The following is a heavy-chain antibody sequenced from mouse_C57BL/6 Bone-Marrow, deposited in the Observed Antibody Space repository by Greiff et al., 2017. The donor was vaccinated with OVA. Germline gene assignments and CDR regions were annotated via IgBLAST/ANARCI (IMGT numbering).Heavy chain of an antibody. CDR1: GYTFTSYW. V-gene: IGHV1-72*01. CDR2: IDPNSGGT. D-gene: IGHD1-1*01. CDR3: ARRGTTVVATPYWYFDV. Sequence: VKLMESGAELVKPGASVKLSCKASGYTFTSYWMHWVKQRPGRGLERIGRIDPNSGGTKYNEKFKSKATLTVDKPSSTAYMQLSSLTSEDSAVYYCARRGTTVVATPYWYFDVWGTGTTVTVSS. J-gene: IGHJ1*03.